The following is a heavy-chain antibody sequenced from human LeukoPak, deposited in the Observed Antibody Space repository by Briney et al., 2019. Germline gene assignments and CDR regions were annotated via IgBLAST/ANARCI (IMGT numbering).Heavy chain of an antibody. CDR2: IYYSGST. D-gene: IGHD2-21*01. CDR1: GGSISSSSNY. CDR3: ARQGIVVVIAFDY. Sequence: PSETLSLTCTFSGGSISSSSNYWGWIRQPPGKGLEWIGSIYYSGSTYYNPSLKSRVTKSVDTSKNQFSLKLTSVTAADTAVYYCARQGIVVVIAFDYWGQGTLVTVSS. V-gene: IGHV4-39*01. J-gene: IGHJ4*02.